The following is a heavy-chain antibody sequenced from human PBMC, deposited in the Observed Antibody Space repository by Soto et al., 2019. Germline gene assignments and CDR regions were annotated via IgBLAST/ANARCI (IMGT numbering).Heavy chain of an antibody. J-gene: IGHJ6*02. CDR2: IIPIFGTA. V-gene: IGHV1-69*13. CDR1: GGTFSSYA. CDR3: ARDANYYDSFVFDTKEDKQSYYYVMAV. D-gene: IGHD3-22*01. Sequence: SVKVSCKASGGTFSSYAISWVRQAPGQGLEWMGGIIPIFGTANYAQKFQGRVTITADESTSTAYMELSSLRSEDTAVYYCARDANYYDSFVFDTKEDKQSYYYVMAVWGQGTTVPV.